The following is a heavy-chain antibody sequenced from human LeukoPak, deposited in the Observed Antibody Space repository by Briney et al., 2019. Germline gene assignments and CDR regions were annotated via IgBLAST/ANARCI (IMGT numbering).Heavy chain of an antibody. V-gene: IGHV4-39*07. J-gene: IGHJ5*02. CDR3: AKGAGGFSYYNWFDP. CDR2: IYYSGST. D-gene: IGHD5-18*01. Sequence: SETLSLTCTVSGGSISRSRDYWGWIRQPPGKGLEWIGSIYYSGSTYYNPSLKSRVTISGDTSKNRFSLKLSSVTAADTAIYYCAKGAGGFSYYNWFDPWGQGTLVTVSS. CDR1: GGSISRSRDY.